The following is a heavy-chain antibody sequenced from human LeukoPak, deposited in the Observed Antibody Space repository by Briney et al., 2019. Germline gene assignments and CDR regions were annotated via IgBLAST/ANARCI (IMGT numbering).Heavy chain of an antibody. J-gene: IGHJ4*02. V-gene: IGHV3-30*04. D-gene: IGHD3-22*01. Sequence: TGGSLRLSCAASGFTFSSYAIHWVRQAPGKGLEWVAVISFDGSNNYYADSVKGRFTISRDNSKNTLYLQMNSLRAEDTAVYYCAREGYYDSSGYFNYWGQGTLVTVSS. CDR2: ISFDGSNN. CDR3: AREGYYDSSGYFNY. CDR1: GFTFSSYA.